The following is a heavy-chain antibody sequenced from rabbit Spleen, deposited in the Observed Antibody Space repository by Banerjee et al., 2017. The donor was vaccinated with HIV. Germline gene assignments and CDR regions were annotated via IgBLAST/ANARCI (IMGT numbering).Heavy chain of an antibody. J-gene: IGHJ6*01. D-gene: IGHD4-2*01. V-gene: IGHV1S45*01. CDR2: IYTGSSGST. Sequence: QEQLVESGGGLVQPGGSLKLSCTASGFSLSSSYYMCWVRQAPGKGLEWIACIYTGSSGSTYYASWAKGRFTISKTSSTTVTLQMTSLTAADTATYFCARGRDAGSVGGIYYGMDLWGPGTLVTVS. CDR1: GFSLSSSYY. CDR3: ARGRDAGSVGGIYYGMDL.